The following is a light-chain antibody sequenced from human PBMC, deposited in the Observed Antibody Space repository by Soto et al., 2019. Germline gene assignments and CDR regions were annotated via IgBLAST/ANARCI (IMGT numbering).Light chain of an antibody. CDR1: SSNIGAGYD. J-gene: IGLJ3*02. Sequence: QSVLTQPPSVSGAPGQRVTISCTGSSSNIGAGYDVHWYQQLPGTAPKLLIHGNTNRPSGVPDRFSGSKSGTSASLAITGLQAEDEADYPCQSYAGSLSGWVFGGGTKLTVL. V-gene: IGLV1-40*01. CDR3: QSYAGSLSGWV. CDR2: GNT.